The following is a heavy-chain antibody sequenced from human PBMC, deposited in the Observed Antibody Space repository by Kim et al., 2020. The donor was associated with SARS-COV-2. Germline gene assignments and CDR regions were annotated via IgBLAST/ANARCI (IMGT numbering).Heavy chain of an antibody. D-gene: IGHD3-16*02. CDR3: ARVYLDDSQSKYRFNDY. J-gene: IGHJ4*02. Sequence: GGSLRLSCVASGFTFSTYWMNWVRQAPGKGLEWVANIKEDGSEKYYVDSVKGRSTISRDNGKNSLYLQMNSLRAEDTAVYYCARVYLDDSQSKYRFNDYWGQGTLVTVSS. V-gene: IGHV3-7*03. CDR1: GFTFSTYW. CDR2: IKEDGSEK.